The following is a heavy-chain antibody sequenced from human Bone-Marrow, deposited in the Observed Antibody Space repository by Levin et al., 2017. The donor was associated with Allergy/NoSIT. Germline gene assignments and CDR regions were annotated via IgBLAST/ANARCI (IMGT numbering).Heavy chain of an antibody. J-gene: IGHJ5*02. CDR1: GYSFTSYW. CDR3: ARRGGSSWYLGWFDP. CDR2: IYPGDSDT. D-gene: IGHD6-13*01. Sequence: KVSCKGSGYSFTSYWIGWVRQMPGKGLEWMGIIYPGDSDTRYSPSFQGQVTISADKSISTAYLQWSSLKASDTAMYYCARRGGSSWYLGWFDPWGQGTLVTVSS. V-gene: IGHV5-51*01.